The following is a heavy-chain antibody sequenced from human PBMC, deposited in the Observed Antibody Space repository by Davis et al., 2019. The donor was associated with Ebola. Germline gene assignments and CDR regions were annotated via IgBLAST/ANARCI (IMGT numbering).Heavy chain of an antibody. CDR1: GGSISSGDYY. D-gene: IGHD6-6*01. V-gene: IGHV4-30-4*08. Sequence: PSETLSLTCTVSGGSISSGDYYWSWIRQPPGKGLEWLGYIYYSGSTYYNPSLKSRVTISVDTSKNQFSLKLSSVTAADTAVYYCGGSGSSSRYDAFDIWGQGTMVTVSS. CDR2: IYYSGST. J-gene: IGHJ3*02. CDR3: GGSGSSSRYDAFDI.